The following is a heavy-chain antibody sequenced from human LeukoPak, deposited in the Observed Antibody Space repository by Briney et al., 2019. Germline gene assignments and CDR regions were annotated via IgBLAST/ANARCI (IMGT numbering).Heavy chain of an antibody. Sequence: GGSLRLSCAASGFTVSSNYMSWVRQAPGKGLEWVANIKQDGSEKYYVDSVKGRFTISRDNAKNSLYLQMNSLRAEDTAVYYCARVGGSSWYGAFDIWGQGTMVTVSS. J-gene: IGHJ3*02. D-gene: IGHD6-13*01. CDR2: IKQDGSEK. CDR3: ARVGGSSWYGAFDI. CDR1: GFTVSSNY. V-gene: IGHV3-7*01.